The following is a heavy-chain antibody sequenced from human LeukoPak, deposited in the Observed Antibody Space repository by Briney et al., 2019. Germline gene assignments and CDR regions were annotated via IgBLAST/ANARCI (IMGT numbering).Heavy chain of an antibody. V-gene: IGHV4-39*07. J-gene: IGHJ4*02. D-gene: IGHD6-19*01. CDR3: ARVFPVAPPRGPFDY. CDR1: GGSISSSSYY. CDR2: IYYSGST. Sequence: PSETLSLTCTVSGGSISSSSYYWGWIRQPPGKGLEWIGSIYYSGSTYYNPSLKSRVTISVDTSKNQFSLKLSSVTAADTAVYYCARVFPVAPPRGPFDYWGQGTLVTVSS.